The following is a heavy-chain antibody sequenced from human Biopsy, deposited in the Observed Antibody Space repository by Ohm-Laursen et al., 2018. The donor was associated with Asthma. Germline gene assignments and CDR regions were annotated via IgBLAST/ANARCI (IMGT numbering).Heavy chain of an antibody. J-gene: IGHJ4*02. CDR3: VRAVRNEQWLAPFDY. V-gene: IGHV4-59*07. Sequence: SDTLSLTCSVYGGSISSFYWSWNPPSPGKGLEWTGYVYWTGSTNYNPSLKSRITMSVDTSKNLMFQELTSVTAADTAIYYCVRAVRNEQWLAPFDYWGQGKPVTVSS. D-gene: IGHD6-19*01. CDR2: VYWTGST. CDR1: GGSISSFY.